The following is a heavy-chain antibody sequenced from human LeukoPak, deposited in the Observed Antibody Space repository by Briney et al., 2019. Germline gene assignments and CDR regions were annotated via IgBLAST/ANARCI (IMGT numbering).Heavy chain of an antibody. Sequence: GGSLRLSCAASGFTFSSYSMNWVRQAPGKGLEWVSHIGRGITYADSVKGRFTISRDNVKNSVYLQMNGLRAEDTAVYYCARDALAGEKPEYFFDYWGQGTLVTVSS. CDR1: GFTFSSYS. CDR2: IGRGIT. J-gene: IGHJ4*02. V-gene: IGHV3-48*04. CDR3: ARDALAGEKPEYFFDY.